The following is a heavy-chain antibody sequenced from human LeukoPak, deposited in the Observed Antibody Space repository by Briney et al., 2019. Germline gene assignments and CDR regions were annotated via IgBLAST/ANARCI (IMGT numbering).Heavy chain of an antibody. J-gene: IGHJ6*02. CDR2: ISWNSGSV. Sequence: GRSLRPSCAASGFTFDAYAMHWVRQAPGKGLEWVSGISWNSGSVGYADSVKGRFTISRDNAKNSLYLLMDSLRAEDTALYYCAKDGGGTYTRYGMDVWGQGTTVTVSS. V-gene: IGHV3-9*01. CDR1: GFTFDAYA. CDR3: AKDGGGTYTRYGMDV. D-gene: IGHD1-26*01.